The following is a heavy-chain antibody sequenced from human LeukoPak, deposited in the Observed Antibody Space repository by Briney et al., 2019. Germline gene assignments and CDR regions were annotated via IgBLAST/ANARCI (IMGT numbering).Heavy chain of an antibody. CDR2: ISGSGGST. CDR1: GFTFSSYA. CDR3: AKDLVVRGVIITWDAFDI. D-gene: IGHD3-10*01. V-gene: IGHV3-23*01. J-gene: IGHJ3*02. Sequence: GGSLRLSCAASGFTFSSYAMSWVRQAPGKGLEWVSAISGSGGSTYYADSVKGRFTISRDNSKNTLYLQMNSLRAEDTAVYYCAKDLVVRGVIITWDAFDIWSQGTMVTVSS.